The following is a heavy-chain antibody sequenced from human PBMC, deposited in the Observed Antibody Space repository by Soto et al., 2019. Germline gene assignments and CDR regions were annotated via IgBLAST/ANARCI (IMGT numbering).Heavy chain of an antibody. V-gene: IGHV4-30-2*01. CDR3: ARGPPFH. D-gene: IGHD3-16*01. CDR2: IYHSGST. J-gene: IGHJ4*02. CDR1: GGSISSGGYS. Sequence: SETLSLTCAVSGGSISSGGYSWSWIRQPPGKGLEWIGYIYHSGSTYYNPSLKSRVTISVDRSKNQFSLKLSSVTAAGTAVYYCARGPPFHWGQGTLVTVS.